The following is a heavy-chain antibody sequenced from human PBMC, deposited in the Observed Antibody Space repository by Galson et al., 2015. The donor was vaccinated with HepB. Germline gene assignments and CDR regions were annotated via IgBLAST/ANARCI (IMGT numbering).Heavy chain of an antibody. CDR2: IRSTGDTT. D-gene: IGHD3-9*01. Sequence: PLRLSCAASGCTFNNYAMTWVRQAPGKGLESVSAIRSTGDTTYYAASVKGRVPIPRANTTNMQSLQIRGLHVEDTAIYYCAKVGHDILTGDFTHYFYGLDAWGPGTRVTVSS. CDR1: GCTFNNYA. CDR3: AKVGHDILTGDFTHYFYGLDA. V-gene: IGHV3-23*01. J-gene: IGHJ6*02.